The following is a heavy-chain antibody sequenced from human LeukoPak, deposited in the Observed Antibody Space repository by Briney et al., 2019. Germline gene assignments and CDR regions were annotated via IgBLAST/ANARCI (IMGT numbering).Heavy chain of an antibody. Sequence: PGGSLRLSCAASGFTFSSYSMYWVRQAPGKGLEWVSYISSSSSNIYYADSVKGRFTISRDNAKNSFYLQMNSLRAEDTALYYCARDRYYGSGSYFYYYYYYMDVWGKGTTVTISS. CDR2: ISSSSSNI. J-gene: IGHJ6*03. V-gene: IGHV3-48*01. CDR3: ARDRYYGSGSYFYYYYYYMDV. CDR1: GFTFSSYS. D-gene: IGHD3-10*01.